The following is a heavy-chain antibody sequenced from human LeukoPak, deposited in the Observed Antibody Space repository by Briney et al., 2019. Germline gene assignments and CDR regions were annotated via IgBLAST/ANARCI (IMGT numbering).Heavy chain of an antibody. J-gene: IGHJ4*02. CDR3: VRDTQYCSTTSCYQRTGFDY. CDR1: GFTFSGYA. CDR2: ISGSGGST. D-gene: IGHD2-2*01. Sequence: GGSLRLSCAASGFTFSGYAMSWVRQAPGKGLEWVSAISGSGGSTYYADSVKGRFTISRDNSKNTLYLQMNSLRAEDTAVYYCVRDTQYCSTTSCYQRTGFDYWGQGTLVTVSS. V-gene: IGHV3-23*01.